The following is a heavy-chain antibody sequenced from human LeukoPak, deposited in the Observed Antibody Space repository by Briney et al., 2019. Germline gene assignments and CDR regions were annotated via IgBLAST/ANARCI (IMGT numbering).Heavy chain of an antibody. D-gene: IGHD2-2*01. CDR3: TRGVLPARFDF. Sequence: ASVKVSCKASGYTFTGYWIHCVRQAPGQGFEWMGWTNPKNGDRKYAQKFQGRVTMTRDTSTSTVYMEVSRLTSDDTAVYYCTRGVLPARFDFWGQGTLVTVSS. CDR1: GYTFTGYW. CDR2: TNPKNGDR. V-gene: IGHV1-2*02. J-gene: IGHJ5*01.